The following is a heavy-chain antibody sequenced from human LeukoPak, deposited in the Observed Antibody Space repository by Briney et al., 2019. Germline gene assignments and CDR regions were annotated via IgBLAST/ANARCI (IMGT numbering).Heavy chain of an antibody. D-gene: IGHD1-26*01. CDR1: GGSISSSSYY. Sequence: SETLSLTCTVSGGSISSSSYYWGWIRQPPGKGLEWIGSSYYSGSTYYNPSLKSRVTISVDTSKNQFSLKLTSVTAADTAVYYCARGLGATTALASDYWGQGTLVTVSS. V-gene: IGHV4-39*01. J-gene: IGHJ4*02. CDR3: ARGLGATTALASDY. CDR2: SYYSGST.